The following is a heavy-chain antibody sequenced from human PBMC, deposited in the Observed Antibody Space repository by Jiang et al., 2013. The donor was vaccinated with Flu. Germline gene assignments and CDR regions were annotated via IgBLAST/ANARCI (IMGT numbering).Heavy chain of an antibody. Sequence: GAEVKKPGSSVKVSCQASGGTFSRYAINWVRQAPGQGLEWLGRIVPIINMAQYAPKFQDRVTITADKSTSTAYMEVYRLTSEDTAVYYCASPISGRNYYYYYGMDVWGQGTTVTVS. V-gene: IGHV1-69*04. CDR1: GGTFSRYA. J-gene: IGHJ6*02. D-gene: IGHD2-2*02. CDR3: ASPISGRNYYYYYGMDV. CDR2: IVPIINMA.